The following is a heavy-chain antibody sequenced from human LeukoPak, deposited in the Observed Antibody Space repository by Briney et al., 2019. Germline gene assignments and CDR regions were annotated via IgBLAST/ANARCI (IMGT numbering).Heavy chain of an antibody. CDR1: GFTFSSYA. CDR3: ARDSYGMDV. CDR2: ISYDGSNK. Sequence: GRSLRLSCAASGFTFSSYAMHWVRQAPGKGLEWVAVISYDGSNKYYADSVKGRFAISRDNSKNTLYLQMNSLRAEDTAVYYCARDSYGMDVWGQGTTVTVSS. V-gene: IGHV3-30*09. J-gene: IGHJ6*02.